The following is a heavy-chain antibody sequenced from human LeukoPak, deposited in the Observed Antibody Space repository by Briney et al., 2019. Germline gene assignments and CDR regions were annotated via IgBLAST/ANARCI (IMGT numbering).Heavy chain of an antibody. Sequence: ASVKVSCKASGYTFTSYYMHWVRQAPGQGLEWMGLINPTGGSTGYAQKFQGRVTMTRDMSTSTDYMELSSLRSEDTAIYYCARLGENGLLTGYFYPWGQGTLVTVSS. D-gene: IGHD3-9*01. CDR2: INPTGGST. J-gene: IGHJ5*02. CDR1: GYTFTSYY. V-gene: IGHV1-46*01. CDR3: ARLGENGLLTGYFYP.